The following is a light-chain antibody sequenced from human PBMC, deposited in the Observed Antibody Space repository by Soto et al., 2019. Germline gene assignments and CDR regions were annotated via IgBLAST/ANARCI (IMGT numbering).Light chain of an antibody. J-gene: IGKJ4*01. CDR3: QQYYETPLT. CDR2: WAS. Sequence: DIVLTQSPDSLAVSLGERATINCKSSQSVLYSSINKNYLAWYQQKPGQPPKLLIYWASTRESGVPDRFSGGGSGPDFTLTITSLQADDGAVYYCQQYYETPLTFGGGTKVEI. V-gene: IGKV4-1*01. CDR1: QSVLYSSINKNY.